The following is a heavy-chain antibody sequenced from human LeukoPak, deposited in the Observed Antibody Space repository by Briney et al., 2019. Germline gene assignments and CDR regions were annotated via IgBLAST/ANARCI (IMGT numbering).Heavy chain of an antibody. D-gene: IGHD3-22*01. CDR1: GGSISSSSYY. CDR3: ASGPYDSSGHLFDY. J-gene: IGHJ4*02. CDR2: IYYSGST. V-gene: IGHV4-39*01. Sequence: PSETLSLTCTVSGGSISSSSYYWGWIRQPPGKGLEWIGSIYYSGSTYYNPSLKSRVTISVNTSKNQFSLKLSSVTAADTAVYYCASGPYDSSGHLFDYWGQGTLVTVSS.